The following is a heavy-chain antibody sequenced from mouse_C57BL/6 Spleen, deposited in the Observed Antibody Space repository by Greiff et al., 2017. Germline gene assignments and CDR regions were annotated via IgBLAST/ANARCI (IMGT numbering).Heavy chain of an antibody. CDR3: ARRGDPGDYAMDY. Sequence: QVQLQQPGAELVKPGASVKMSCKASGYTFTSYWITWVKPRPGQGLEWIGDIYPGSGRTNYNEKFKSKATLTVDTSSSTAYMQLSSLTSEDSAVYYWARRGDPGDYAMDYWGQGTSVTVSS. J-gene: IGHJ4*01. CDR1: GYTFTSYW. V-gene: IGHV1-55*01. CDR2: IYPGSGRT.